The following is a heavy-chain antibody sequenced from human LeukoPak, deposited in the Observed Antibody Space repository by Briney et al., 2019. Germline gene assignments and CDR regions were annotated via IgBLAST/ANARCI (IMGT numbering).Heavy chain of an antibody. J-gene: IGHJ4*02. CDR2: INSDGSST. CDR3: ATGDYYASGSSF. Sequence: GGSLRLSCGASGLTFSSYWMHWVRQAPGKGLVWVSRINSDGSSTKYADSVKGRFTISRDNAKNTLYLQMNSLRAEDTAVYYCATGDYYASGSSFWGQGTLVTVSS. D-gene: IGHD3-10*01. CDR1: GLTFSSYW. V-gene: IGHV3-74*03.